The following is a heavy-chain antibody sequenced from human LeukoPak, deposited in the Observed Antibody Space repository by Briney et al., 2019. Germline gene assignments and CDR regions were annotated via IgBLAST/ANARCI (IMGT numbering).Heavy chain of an antibody. CDR3: AKAPYYDFWSGYRPDFDY. J-gene: IGHJ4*02. CDR2: ISYDGSNK. V-gene: IGHV3-30*18. D-gene: IGHD3-3*01. CDR1: GFTFSSYG. Sequence: GGSLRLSCAASGFTFSSYGMHWVRQAPGKGLEWVAGISYDGSNKYYADSVKGRFTISRDNSKNTLYLQMNSLRAEDTAVYYCAKAPYYDFWSGYRPDFDYWGQGTLVTVSS.